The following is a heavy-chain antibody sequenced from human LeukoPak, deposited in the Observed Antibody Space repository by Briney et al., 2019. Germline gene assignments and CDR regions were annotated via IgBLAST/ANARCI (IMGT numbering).Heavy chain of an antibody. Sequence: GGSLRLSCAASGFTFSTYNMNWVRQAPGKGLEWVSSITSSSSYIYYADSVKGRFTISRDNAKSSLYLQMNSLRDEDTAVYYCAKVAKYYYGSETYYFFEHWGQGTPVTASS. CDR2: ITSSSSYI. J-gene: IGHJ4*02. V-gene: IGHV3-21*01. D-gene: IGHD3-10*01. CDR3: AKVAKYYYGSETYYFFEH. CDR1: GFTFSTYN.